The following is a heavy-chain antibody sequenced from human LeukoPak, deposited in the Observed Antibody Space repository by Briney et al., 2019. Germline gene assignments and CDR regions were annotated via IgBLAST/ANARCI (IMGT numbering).Heavy chain of an antibody. D-gene: IGHD3-10*01. CDR3: AKDPYYYGSGSYYKDTNWFDP. Sequence: GGSLRLSCAAAGFTFNSHRMHWVRQAPGKGPEWVALMRFDGSHAEYAESVKGRFTISRDNSKNTLYLQMNSLRAEDTAVYYCAKDPYYYGSGSYYKDTNWFDPWGQGTLVTVSS. CDR2: MRFDGSHA. V-gene: IGHV3-30*02. CDR1: GFTFNSHR. J-gene: IGHJ5*02.